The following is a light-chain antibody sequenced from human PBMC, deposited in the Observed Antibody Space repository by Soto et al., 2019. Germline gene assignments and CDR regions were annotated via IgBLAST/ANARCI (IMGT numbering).Light chain of an antibody. CDR1: QSLLQSNGYNY. Sequence: TVLTQPPLSLPVTPGEPAATSCRSSQSLLQSNGYNYVDWYLQKPGQSPQLLIYLGSNRASGVPDRFSGSGSGTDFTLKISRVEAEDVGVYYCMQGLQTPTYTFGQGTKVDIK. CDR2: LGS. J-gene: IGKJ2*01. CDR3: MQGLQTPTYT. V-gene: IGKV2-28*01.